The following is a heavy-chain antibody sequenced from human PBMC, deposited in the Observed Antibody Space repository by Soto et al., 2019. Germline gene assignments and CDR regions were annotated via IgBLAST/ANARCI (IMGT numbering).Heavy chain of an antibody. Sequence: GGSLRLSCAASGFTFSSYWMSWARQAPGKGLEWVANIKQDGSEKYYVDSVKGRFTISRDNAKNSLYLQMNSLSADDTAVYYCARVADDSSGYYWGALDYWGQGTLVTVSS. CDR2: IKQDGSEK. D-gene: IGHD3-22*01. CDR1: GFTFSSYW. V-gene: IGHV3-7*04. J-gene: IGHJ4*02. CDR3: ARVADDSSGYYWGALDY.